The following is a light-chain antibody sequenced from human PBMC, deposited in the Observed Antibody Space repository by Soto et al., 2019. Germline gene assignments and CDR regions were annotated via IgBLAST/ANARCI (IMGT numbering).Light chain of an antibody. V-gene: IGKV3-11*01. CDR3: QQRSNWPLT. Sequence: EIVLTQSPATLSLSPGERATLSCRASQSVGSYLAWYQQKPAQAPRPLIYDASNRATGIPPRFSCSGSGTGSALTVSSPEAQASAVYFCQQRSNWPLTFGGGTEVEIK. CDR1: QSVGSY. CDR2: DAS. J-gene: IGKJ4*01.